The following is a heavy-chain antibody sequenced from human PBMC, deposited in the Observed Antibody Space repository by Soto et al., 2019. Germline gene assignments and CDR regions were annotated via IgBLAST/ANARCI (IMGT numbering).Heavy chain of an antibody. D-gene: IGHD2-21*02. CDR1: GFTSRSYW. CDR2: INQGRSGE. J-gene: IGHJ4*02. Sequence: EVQLVESGGGLVQPGGSLRLSCGASGFTSRSYWMSWVRQAPGKGLEWVANINQGRSGEYYLDSVRGRFTISRDNAKNSLYLQMNSLRVDDTAMYFCARVRCSGGDCFYDYWGQGTLVTVSS. CDR3: ARVRCSGGDCFYDY. V-gene: IGHV3-7*03.